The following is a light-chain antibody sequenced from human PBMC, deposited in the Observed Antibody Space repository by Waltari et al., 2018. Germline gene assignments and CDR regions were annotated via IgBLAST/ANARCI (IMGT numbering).Light chain of an antibody. V-gene: IGLV4-69*01. CDR3: QTGGHGTWV. J-gene: IGLJ3*02. Sequence: QLVLTQSPSASASLGASVKLTCTLSSGHSTNIIAWLQQQPENGPRFLMNVKSDGSHNKGVGIPDRFPGSSSGAERYLTISSLQSGDEADYYCQTGGHGTWVFGGGTRLTVL. CDR1: SGHSTNI. CDR2: VKSDGSH.